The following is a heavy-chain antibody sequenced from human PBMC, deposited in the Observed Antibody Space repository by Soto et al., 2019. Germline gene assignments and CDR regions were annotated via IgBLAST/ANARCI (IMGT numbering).Heavy chain of an antibody. Sequence: GGSLRLSCAASGFTFSSYAMHWVRQAPGKGLEWVAVISYDGSNKYYADSVKGRFTISRDNSKNTLYLQMNSLRAEDTALYYCARDLWGGQWELRFDYWGQGTLVTVSS. CDR2: ISYDGSNK. CDR1: GFTFSSYA. CDR3: ARDLWGGQWELRFDY. D-gene: IGHD1-26*01. V-gene: IGHV3-30-3*01. J-gene: IGHJ4*02.